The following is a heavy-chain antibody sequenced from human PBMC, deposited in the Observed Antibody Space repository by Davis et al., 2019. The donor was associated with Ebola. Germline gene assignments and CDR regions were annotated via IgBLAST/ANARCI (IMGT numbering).Heavy chain of an antibody. J-gene: IGHJ5*02. V-gene: IGHV1-69*10. CDR3: ARDGGPGGSYFWWFDP. D-gene: IGHD1-26*01. Sequence: AASVKVSCKASGGTFSSYAISWVRQAPGQGLEWMGGIIPILGIANYAQKFQGRVTITADKSTSTAYMELSSLRSEDTAVYYCARDGGPGGSYFWWFDPWGQGTLVTVSS. CDR2: IIPILGIA. CDR1: GGTFSSYA.